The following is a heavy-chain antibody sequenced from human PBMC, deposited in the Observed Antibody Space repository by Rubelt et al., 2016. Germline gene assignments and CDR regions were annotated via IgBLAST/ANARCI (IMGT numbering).Heavy chain of an antibody. J-gene: IGHJ4*02. V-gene: IGHV3-30*02. Sequence: QVQLVESGGGVVQPGGSLRLSCAASGFTFSSYGMHWVRQAPGRGLEWVAFIRYDGSNTYHAGSLKGRVTISRDNSKNTLFLQMNSLRVEDTAVYYCVTSGSQWDFFWGQGTLVTVCS. CDR1: GFTFSSYG. D-gene: IGHD6-19*01. CDR3: VTSGSQWDFF. CDR2: IRYDGSNT.